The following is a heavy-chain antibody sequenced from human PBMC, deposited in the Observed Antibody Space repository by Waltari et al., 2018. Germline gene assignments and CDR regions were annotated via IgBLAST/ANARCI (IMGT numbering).Heavy chain of an antibody. CDR3: ARHPPVGVIREGFDY. Sequence: QVQLQESGPGLVKPAETLSLTCTVSGGSLTNYYWSWIRHPPGKGLEYIGYIYYRGITLYDPSLNNRVTILVDTSTNQFSLRLSSVTAADTAVYYCARHPPVGVIREGFDYWGQGALVTVSS. D-gene: IGHD3-10*01. CDR2: IYYRGIT. V-gene: IGHV4-59*08. CDR1: GGSLTNYY. J-gene: IGHJ4*02.